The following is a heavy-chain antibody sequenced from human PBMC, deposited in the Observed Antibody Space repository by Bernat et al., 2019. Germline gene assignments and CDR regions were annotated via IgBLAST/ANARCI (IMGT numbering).Heavy chain of an antibody. V-gene: IGHV4-39*01. Sequence: QLQLQESGPGLVKPSETLSLTCTVSGDSIISSSYYWGWIRQPPGKGLEWIGSIYYSGDAYYNPSLKSRVTISVDTSKNQFSLKLSSVTAADTAVYYCARHGNIVVVVIATAFDYWGQGALVTVSS. J-gene: IGHJ4*02. CDR1: GDSIISSSYY. CDR3: ARHGNIVVVVIATAFDY. CDR2: IYYSGDA. D-gene: IGHD2-15*01.